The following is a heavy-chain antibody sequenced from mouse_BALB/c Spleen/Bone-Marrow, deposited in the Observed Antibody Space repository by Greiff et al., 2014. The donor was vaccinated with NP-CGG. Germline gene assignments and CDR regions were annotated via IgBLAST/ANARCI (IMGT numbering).Heavy chain of an antibody. D-gene: IGHD1-2*01. Sequence: ELTLMESGPSLVKPSQTLSLTCSVTGDSITTGYWNWIRTFPGNKLEYMGYITYSGNTYYNPSLISRISITRDTSKNQYYLQLNSVTTEDTATYYCTRDYYGLWGQGTTLTVSS. V-gene: IGHV3-8*02. CDR2: ITYSGNT. J-gene: IGHJ2*01. CDR1: GDSITTGY. CDR3: TRDYYGL.